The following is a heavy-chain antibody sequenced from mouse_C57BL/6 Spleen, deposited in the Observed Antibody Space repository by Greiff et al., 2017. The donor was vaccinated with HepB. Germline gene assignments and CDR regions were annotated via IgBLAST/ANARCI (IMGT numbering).Heavy chain of an antibody. Sequence: VQLQQSGPELVKPGASVKISCKASGYSFTGYYMNWVKQSPEKSLEWIGEINPSTGGTTYNQKFKAKATLTVDKSSSTAYMQLKSLTSEDSAVYYCARWTRDYWGQGTTLTVSS. V-gene: IGHV1-42*01. CDR1: GYSFTGYY. D-gene: IGHD2-13*01. J-gene: IGHJ2*01. CDR2: INPSTGGT. CDR3: ARWTRDY.